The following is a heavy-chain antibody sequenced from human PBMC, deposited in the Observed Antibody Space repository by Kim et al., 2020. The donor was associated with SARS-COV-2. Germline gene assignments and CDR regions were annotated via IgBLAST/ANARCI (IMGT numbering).Heavy chain of an antibody. J-gene: IGHJ5*02. CDR1: GGSISSSSYY. D-gene: IGHD6-13*01. V-gene: IGHV4-39*07. Sequence: SETLSLTCTVSGGSISSSSYYWGWIRQPPGKGLEWIGSTYYSGSTYYNPSLKSRVTISVDTSKNQFSLKLSSVTAADTAVYYCARAIAYVKAAAGRGGWFDPWGQGTLVTVSS. CDR2: TYYSGST. CDR3: ARAIAYVKAAAGRGGWFDP.